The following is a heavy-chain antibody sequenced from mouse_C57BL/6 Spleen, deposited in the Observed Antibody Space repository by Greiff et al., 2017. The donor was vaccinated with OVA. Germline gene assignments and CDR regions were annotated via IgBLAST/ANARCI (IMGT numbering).Heavy chain of an antibody. J-gene: IGHJ1*03. CDR3: ASMVTTDPHWYFDV. CDR1: GYTFTSYW. V-gene: IGHV1-69*01. CDR2: IDPSDSYT. D-gene: IGHD2-2*01. Sequence: VQLQQPGAELVMPGASVKLSCKASGYTFTSYWMHWVKQRPGQGLEWIGEIDPSDSYTNYNQKFKGKSTLTVDKSSSTAYMQLSSLTSEDSAVYYCASMVTTDPHWYFDVWGTGTTVTVSS.